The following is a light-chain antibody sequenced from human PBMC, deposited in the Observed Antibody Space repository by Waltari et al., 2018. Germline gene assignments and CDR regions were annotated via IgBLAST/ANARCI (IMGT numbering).Light chain of an antibody. CDR1: QSVSN. CDR2: DAS. CDR3: QHRDDLGA. J-gene: IGKJ3*01. Sequence: EIVLAQSPDILSLSPGERAILSCRASQSVSNLAWYQQKPGHTPRLLISDASNRATGIPARFGGSGSGTDFTPTINSLEPEDFAVYYCQHRDDLGAFGPGTRVDI. V-gene: IGKV3-11*01.